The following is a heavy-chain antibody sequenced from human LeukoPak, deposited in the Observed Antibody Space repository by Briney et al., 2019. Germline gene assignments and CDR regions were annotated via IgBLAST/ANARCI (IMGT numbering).Heavy chain of an antibody. CDR1: GFTFSSYS. CDR2: ISSSGSYI. Sequence: GESLKISCAASGFTFSSYSMNWVRQAPGKGLEWVSSISSSGSYIYYADSVKGRFTISRDNAKNSLYLQMNSLRAEDTAVYYCAVAGTNYWGQGTLVTVSS. CDR3: AVAGTNY. V-gene: IGHV3-21*01. D-gene: IGHD6-19*01. J-gene: IGHJ4*02.